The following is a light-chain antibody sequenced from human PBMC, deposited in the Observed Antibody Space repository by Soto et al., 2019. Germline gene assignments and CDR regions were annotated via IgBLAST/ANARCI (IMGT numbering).Light chain of an antibody. V-gene: IGKV1-39*01. J-gene: IGKJ1*01. CDR3: QQYGRSPT. CDR1: QSISNY. Sequence: DMEMTQSPSSLSASVGDRVTITCRASQSISNYLNWYQHKPGKVPKLLIYAASSLQSGVPTRFSGSGSGTDFTLTISRLEPEDFAVYYCQQYGRSPTFGQGTKVEIK. CDR2: AAS.